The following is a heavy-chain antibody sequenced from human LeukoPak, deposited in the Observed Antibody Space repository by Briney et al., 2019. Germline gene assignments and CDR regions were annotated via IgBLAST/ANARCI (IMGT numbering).Heavy chain of an antibody. D-gene: IGHD6-19*01. V-gene: IGHV3-23*01. CDR1: GFTFSSYA. Sequence: GGSLRLSCAASGFTFSSYAMSWVRQAPGKELQWVSTISGSGVTRNYADSVKGRFTISRDNSKNTLYLQMDSLRAEDTAVYYCAKQGGYSTGWIDYWGQGTLVTVSS. J-gene: IGHJ4*02. CDR2: ISGSGVTR. CDR3: AKQGGYSTGWIDY.